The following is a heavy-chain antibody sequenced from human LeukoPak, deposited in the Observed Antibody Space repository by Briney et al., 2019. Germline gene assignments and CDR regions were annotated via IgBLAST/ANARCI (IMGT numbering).Heavy chain of an antibody. D-gene: IGHD6-25*01. CDR2: ISGSGGST. CDR3: AKAVIAASYYYYYYMDV. V-gene: IGHV3-23*01. J-gene: IGHJ6*03. Sequence: GGSLRLSCAASGFTFSSYAMSWVRQAPGKGLEWVSAISGSGGSTYYADSVKGRFTISRDNSKNTLYLQMNSLRAEDTAVYYCAKAVIAASYYYYYYMDVWGKGTTVTVSS. CDR1: GFTFSSYA.